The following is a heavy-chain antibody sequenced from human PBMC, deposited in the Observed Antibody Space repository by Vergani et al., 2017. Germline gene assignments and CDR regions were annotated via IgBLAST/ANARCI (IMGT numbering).Heavy chain of an antibody. V-gene: IGHV3-7*01. D-gene: IGHD4-17*01. CDR1: GFTFSSYW. Sequence: VQLVESGGGVVQPGRSLRLSCAASGFTFSSYWMSWVRQAPGKGLEWVANIQQDGSEKYYVDSVKGRFTISRDNAKNSLYLQRNSLRAEDTAVYSCASEAPTSVRFNWFDPWGQGTLVTVSS. CDR2: IQQDGSEK. J-gene: IGHJ5*02. CDR3: ASEAPTSVRFNWFDP.